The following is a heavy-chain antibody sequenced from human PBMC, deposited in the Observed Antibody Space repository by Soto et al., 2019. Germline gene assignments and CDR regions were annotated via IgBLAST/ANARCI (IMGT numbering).Heavy chain of an antibody. CDR2: IYSGGST. CDR1: GFTVSSNY. CDR3: ATGGSGVFDY. D-gene: IGHD6-19*01. Sequence: GGSLRLSCAASGFTVSSNYMTWVRQAPGKGLEWVSVIYSGGSTYYADSVKDRFTISRDNSKNTVYLQMSSLRVEDTAIYYCATGGSGVFDYWGQGTLVTVSS. V-gene: IGHV3-66*01. J-gene: IGHJ4*02.